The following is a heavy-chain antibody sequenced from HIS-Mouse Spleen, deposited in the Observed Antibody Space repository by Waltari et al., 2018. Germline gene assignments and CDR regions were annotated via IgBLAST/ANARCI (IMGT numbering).Heavy chain of an antibody. Sequence: QLQLQESGPGLVKPSATLSLTCTVSGGSIRSSSYYWGWSRQPPGKGLEWIGSIYYSGSTYYNPSLKSRVTISVDTSKNQFSLKLSSVTAADTAVYYCAREIPYSSSWYDWYFDLWGRGTLVTVSS. V-gene: IGHV4-39*07. D-gene: IGHD6-13*01. CDR1: GGSIRSSSYY. CDR3: AREIPYSSSWYDWYFDL. CDR2: IYYSGST. J-gene: IGHJ2*01.